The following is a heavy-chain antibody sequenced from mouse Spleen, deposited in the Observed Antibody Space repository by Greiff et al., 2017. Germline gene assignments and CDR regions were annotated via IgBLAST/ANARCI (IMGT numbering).Heavy chain of an antibody. CDR1: GFTFSSYA. V-gene: IGHV5-9-1*02. Sequence: EVKLMESGEGLVKPGGSLKLSCAASGFTFSSYAMSWVRQTPEKRLEWVAYISSGGDYIYYADTVKGRFTISRDNARNTLYLQMSSLKSEDTAMYYCTREDWDVYFDVWGTGTTVTVSS. J-gene: IGHJ1*03. CDR3: TREDWDVYFDV. D-gene: IGHD4-1*01. CDR2: ISSGGDYI.